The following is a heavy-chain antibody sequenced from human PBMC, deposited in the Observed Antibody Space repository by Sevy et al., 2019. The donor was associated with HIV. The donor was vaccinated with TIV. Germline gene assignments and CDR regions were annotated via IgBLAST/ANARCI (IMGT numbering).Heavy chain of an antibody. J-gene: IGHJ5*02. CDR1: GDSVTSSPHY. Sequence: SETLSLTCIVSGDSVTSSPHYWTWIRQPPGKGLAWIAYIYYTGNTNYNPSLRDRVTISVDISKNQFSLKLSSVTAADTAVYYCARVVGECCSGGTCSGWFDPWGQGTQVTVSS. CDR2: IYYTGNT. D-gene: IGHD2-15*01. CDR3: ARVVGECCSGGTCSGWFDP. V-gene: IGHV4-61*01.